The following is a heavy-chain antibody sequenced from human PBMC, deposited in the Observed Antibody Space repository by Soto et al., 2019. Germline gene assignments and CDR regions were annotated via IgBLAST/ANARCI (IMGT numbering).Heavy chain of an antibody. CDR2: IDPSDSYT. D-gene: IGHD3-22*01. CDR3: ARHGLYYYDSSGYSRSHYGMDV. V-gene: IGHV5-10-1*01. Sequence: PGESLEISCKGSGYSFTSYWISWVRQMPGKGLEWMGRIDPSDSYTNYSPSFQGHVTISADKSISTAYLQWSSLKASDTAMYYCARHGLYYYDSSGYSRSHYGMDVWGQGTTVTVSS. J-gene: IGHJ6*02. CDR1: GYSFTSYW.